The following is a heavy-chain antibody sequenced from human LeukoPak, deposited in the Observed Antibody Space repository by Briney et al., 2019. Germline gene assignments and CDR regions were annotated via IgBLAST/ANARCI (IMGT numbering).Heavy chain of an antibody. J-gene: IGHJ4*02. CDR3: ARDDRSSGWPRSYPYYFDY. CDR2: ISAYNGNT. Sequence: ASVKVSCKASGYTFTSYGISWVRQAPGQGLEWMGWISAYNGNTNYAQKLQGRVTMTTDTSTSTAYMELRSLRSDDTAVYYCARDDRSSGWPRSYPYYFDYWGQGTLVTVSS. CDR1: GYTFTSYG. D-gene: IGHD6-19*01. V-gene: IGHV1-18*01.